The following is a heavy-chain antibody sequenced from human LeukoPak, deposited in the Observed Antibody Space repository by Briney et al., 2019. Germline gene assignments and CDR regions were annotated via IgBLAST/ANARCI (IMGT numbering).Heavy chain of an antibody. J-gene: IGHJ5*02. CDR3: ARALGYCSGGSCPDWYNWFDP. Sequence: GASVKVSCKASGYTFTSYGISWVRQAPGQGLERMGRIIPIFGIANYAQKFQGRVTITADKSTSTAYMELSSLRSEDTAVYYCARALGYCSGGSCPDWYNWFDPWGQGTLVTVSS. V-gene: IGHV1-69*04. CDR1: GYTFTSYG. D-gene: IGHD2-15*01. CDR2: IIPIFGIA.